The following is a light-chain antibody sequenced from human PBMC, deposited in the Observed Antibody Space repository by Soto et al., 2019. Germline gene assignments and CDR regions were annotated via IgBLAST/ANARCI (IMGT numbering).Light chain of an antibody. CDR2: GSS. CDR1: QSVSSNY. Sequence: EIVLTQSPGTLSLSTGERATLSCRASQSVSSNYLAWYQQKAGQAPRLLIYGSSSRATGIPDRLSGSGSGPDFTLAISSLELEDFALYFCQHYGSSPGLFSFGPGSKVDVK. V-gene: IGKV3-20*01. J-gene: IGKJ3*01. CDR3: QHYGSSPGLFS.